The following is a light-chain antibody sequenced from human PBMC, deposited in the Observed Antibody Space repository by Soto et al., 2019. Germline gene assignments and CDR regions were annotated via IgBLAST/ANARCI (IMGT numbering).Light chain of an antibody. J-gene: IGLJ1*01. CDR2: GNS. Sequence: QSVLTQPPSVSGAPGQRVTISCTGSSSNIGAGYDVHWYQQLPGTAPKLLIYGNSNRPSGVPDRFSGSKSGTSASLAITGLQAEHEADYYCQSHDSSLSGSVFGTGTKLTVL. V-gene: IGLV1-40*01. CDR3: QSHDSSLSGSV. CDR1: SSNIGAGYD.